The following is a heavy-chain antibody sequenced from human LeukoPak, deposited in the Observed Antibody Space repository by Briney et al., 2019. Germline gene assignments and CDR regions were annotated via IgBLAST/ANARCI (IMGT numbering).Heavy chain of an antibody. J-gene: IGHJ4*02. V-gene: IGHV3-7*05. CDR1: GFTFSTYW. Sequence: GGSLRLSCAASGFTFSTYWMTWVRQAPGKGLEWAANIKPDGSEKYYMDSVKGRFTISRDNARHSLYLQMNSLRVEDTAVYYCARRDTGSHSLPFDYWGQGTLVTVSS. CDR2: IKPDGSEK. D-gene: IGHD1-26*01. CDR3: ARRDTGSHSLPFDY.